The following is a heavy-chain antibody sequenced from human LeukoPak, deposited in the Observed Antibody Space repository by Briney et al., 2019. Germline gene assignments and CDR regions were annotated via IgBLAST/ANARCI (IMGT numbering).Heavy chain of an antibody. V-gene: IGHV4-34*01. D-gene: IGHD1-7*01. Sequence: PGGSLRLSCAASGFTFSSYWMSWVRQPPGKGLEWIGEINHSGSTNYNPSLKSRVTISVDTSKNQFSLKLSSVTAADTAVYYCARDPDNWNYDFDYWGQGTLVTVSS. CDR1: GFTFSSYW. CDR3: ARDPDNWNYDFDY. CDR2: INHSGST. J-gene: IGHJ4*02.